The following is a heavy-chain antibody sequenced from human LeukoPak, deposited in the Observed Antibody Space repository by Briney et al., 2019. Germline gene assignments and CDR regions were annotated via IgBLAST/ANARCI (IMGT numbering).Heavy chain of an antibody. CDR3: ARDRKSWANYYGMDV. CDR2: ISSSGSTI. V-gene: IGHV3-48*03. D-gene: IGHD6-13*01. Sequence: PGGSLRLSCAASGFTFSSYEMNWVRQAPGKGLEWVSYISSSGSTIYYADSVKGRFTISRDSAKNSLYLQMNSLRAEDTAVYYCARDRKSWANYYGMDVWGQGTTVTVSS. CDR1: GFTFSSYE. J-gene: IGHJ6*02.